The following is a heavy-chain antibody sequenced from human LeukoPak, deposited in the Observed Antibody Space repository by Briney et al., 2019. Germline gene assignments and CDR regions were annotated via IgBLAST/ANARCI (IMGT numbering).Heavy chain of an antibody. V-gene: IGHV3-23*01. CDR1: GFTFSTNA. Sequence: GGSLRLSCAASGFTFSTNAMGWVRQAPGKGLEWVSAISGSGANTYYADSVKGRFTISRDNSKNTLYLQMNSLRAEDTALYYCAKGTSGGNSGSAFDIWGQGTMVTVSS. CDR2: ISGSGANT. D-gene: IGHD4-23*01. J-gene: IGHJ3*02. CDR3: AKGTSGGNSGSAFDI.